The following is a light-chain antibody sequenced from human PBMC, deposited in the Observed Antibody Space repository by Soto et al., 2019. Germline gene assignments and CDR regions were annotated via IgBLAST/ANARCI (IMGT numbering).Light chain of an antibody. CDR3: QQYGSSPRT. Sequence: ETVMTQSPDTLSVSPGESATLSCRASQKINNNFAWYQQRPGQAPRLLIYGASSRATGIPDRFSGSGSGTDFTLTISRLEPEDFAVYYCQQYGSSPRTFGQGTKV. V-gene: IGKV3-20*01. CDR1: QKINNN. J-gene: IGKJ1*01. CDR2: GAS.